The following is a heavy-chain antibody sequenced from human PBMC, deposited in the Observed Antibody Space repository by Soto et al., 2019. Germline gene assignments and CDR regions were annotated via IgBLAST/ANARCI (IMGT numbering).Heavy chain of an antibody. D-gene: IGHD7-27*01. CDR2: INAGNGNT. J-gene: IGHJ6*02. Sequence: QVQLVQSGAEVKKPGASVKVSCKASGYTFTTYPIHWVRQAPGQGLEWMGWINAGNGNTKYSQNFQGRVTVTRDTSASTAYMELSSLRSEDTAVYYCARDWARAEDVWGQGTTVTVSS. V-gene: IGHV1-3*01. CDR1: GYTFTTYP. CDR3: ARDWARAEDV.